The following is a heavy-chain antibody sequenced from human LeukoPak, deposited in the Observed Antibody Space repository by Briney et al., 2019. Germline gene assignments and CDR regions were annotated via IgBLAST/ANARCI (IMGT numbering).Heavy chain of an antibody. CDR3: ARMEEELLYPQAFDI. CDR1: CGSISSGTSD. J-gene: IGHJ3*02. Sequence: SETLSLTCTYSCGSISSGTSDWSCNRQPPGKDLEWVGSIYLSGSTTYNPSLKSRVTISVDTSKNQFSLKLSSVTAADTAGYYCARMEEELLYPQAFDIWGQGTMVTVSS. V-gene: IGHV4-61*01. CDR2: IYLSGST. D-gene: IGHD3-10*01.